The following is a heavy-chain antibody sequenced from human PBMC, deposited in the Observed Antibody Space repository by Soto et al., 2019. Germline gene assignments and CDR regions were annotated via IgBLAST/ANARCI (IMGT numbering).Heavy chain of an antibody. J-gene: IGHJ3*01. CDR1: GFTVSTNY. Sequence: VQLVESGGGLVQPGGSLRLSCAASGFTVSTNYMSWVRQAPGKGLEWVSLIYSDGSTYYTDSVKGRFTISRDNSKNTLYLQMNSLRAEDTAVYYCTKLEAFDVWGQGTMVTVSS. V-gene: IGHV3-66*01. CDR3: TKLEAFDV. CDR2: IYSDGST.